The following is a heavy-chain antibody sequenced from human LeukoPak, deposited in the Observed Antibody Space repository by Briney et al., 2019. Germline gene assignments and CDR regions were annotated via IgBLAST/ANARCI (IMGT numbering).Heavy chain of an antibody. CDR3: AIGRGGEQLGDY. CDR1: EYSFPNYC. V-gene: IGHV5-51*01. J-gene: IGHJ4*02. CDR2: IYPDDSDT. D-gene: IGHD6-13*01. Sequence: GESLKISCKHSEYSFPNYCIGWVRQMPGKGLEWMGIIYPDDSDTRYSPSFQGQVTISADKSISTAYLQWSSLKASDTAMYYCAIGRGGEQLGDYWGQGTLVTVSS.